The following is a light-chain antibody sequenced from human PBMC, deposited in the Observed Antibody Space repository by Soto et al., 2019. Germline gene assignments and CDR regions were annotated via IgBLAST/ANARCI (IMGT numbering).Light chain of an antibody. V-gene: IGKV3-15*01. CDR1: QSVSSD. CDR3: QQYHDWPPIT. CDR2: GAS. Sequence: EIVMTQSPATLSVSPGEGVTLFCRASQSVSSDLAWYQQKPGQSPRLLMYGASTRATDIPARFSGGGSGTEFTLTISSQQSEDVAIYYCQQYHDWPPITFGPGTKVDIK. J-gene: IGKJ3*01.